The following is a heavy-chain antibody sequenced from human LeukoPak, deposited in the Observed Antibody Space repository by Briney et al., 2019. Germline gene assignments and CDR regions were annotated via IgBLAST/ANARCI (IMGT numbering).Heavy chain of an antibody. CDR1: GYTFSNYH. J-gene: IGHJ4*02. V-gene: IGHV1-18*01. CDR3: ARGLGYCSSTSCYGELPGDY. CDR2: ISGLNGNT. Sequence: ASVKVSCKASGYTFSNYHISWVRQAPGQGPEWMGRISGLNGNTHYAQNLQGRVTMTTDTFTTTAYMELRSLRSDDTAMYYCARGLGYCSSTSCYGELPGDYWSQGTLVTVSS. D-gene: IGHD2-2*01.